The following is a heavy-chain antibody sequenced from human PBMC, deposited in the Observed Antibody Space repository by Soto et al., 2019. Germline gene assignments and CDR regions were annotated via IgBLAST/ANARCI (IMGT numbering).Heavy chain of an antibody. CDR3: ARDVSLLVKLDS. J-gene: IGHJ5*01. Sequence: EIQLVESGGDLVKSGGSLRLSCAASGFAFSSYTMNWVRQAPGKGLEWISSISSGGDSTNYADSVKDRFTVTRDSANNSMFLQVRSLRVEDTFVYYCARDVSLLVKLDSCGQGTLVTVSS. V-gene: IGHV3-21*06. D-gene: IGHD2-21*01. CDR2: ISSGGDST. CDR1: GFAFSSYT.